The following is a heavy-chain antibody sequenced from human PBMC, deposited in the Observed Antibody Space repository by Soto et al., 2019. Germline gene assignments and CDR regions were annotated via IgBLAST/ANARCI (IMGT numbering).Heavy chain of an antibody. CDR1: GGSISDYY. J-gene: IGHJ5*02. Sequence: PSETLSLTCTVSGGSISDYYWSWIRQPPGMGLEWIGYIYYSGSTNYNPSLKSRLTASVDTSKNKFSLKLSSVTAADTAVYYCASPVYPINWFDPWGQGTLVTVSS. V-gene: IGHV4-59*01. D-gene: IGHD2-2*02. CDR3: ASPVYPINWFDP. CDR2: IYYSGST.